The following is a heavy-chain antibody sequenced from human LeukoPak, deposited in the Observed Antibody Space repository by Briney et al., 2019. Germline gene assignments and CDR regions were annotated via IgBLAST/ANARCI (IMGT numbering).Heavy chain of an antibody. D-gene: IGHD3-10*01. V-gene: IGHV4-39*07. CDR2: IYYSGST. CDR1: GGSISSSSYY. CDR3: ARDGSGSYPFDY. Sequence: SETLSLTCTVSGGSISSSSYYWGWIRQPPGKGLEWIGSIYYSGSTYYNPSLKSRVTISVDTSKNQFSLKLSSVTAADTAVYYCARDGSGSYPFDYWGQGTLVTVSS. J-gene: IGHJ4*02.